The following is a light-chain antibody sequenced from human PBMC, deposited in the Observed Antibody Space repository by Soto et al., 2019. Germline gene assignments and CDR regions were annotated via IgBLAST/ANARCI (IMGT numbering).Light chain of an antibody. CDR3: SSYTNTSTLV. CDR2: DVS. CDR1: SSDVGAYNL. Sequence: QSVLTQPASVSGSARQSITISCTGTSSDVGAYNLVSWYQQHPGRAPKLFIFDVSDRPSGVSDRFSGSKSGNTASLTISGLQAEDEASYYCSSYTNTSTLVFGGGTKLTVL. V-gene: IGLV2-14*02. J-gene: IGLJ3*02.